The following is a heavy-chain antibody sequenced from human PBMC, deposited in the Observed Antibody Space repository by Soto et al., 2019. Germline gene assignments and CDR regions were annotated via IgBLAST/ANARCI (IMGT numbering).Heavy chain of an antibody. CDR3: ETGRTFDSSTYYTY. CDR2: ISFDGGNK. CDR1: GFSFNSYA. V-gene: IGHV3-30-3*01. Sequence: QPGGSLRLSCAASGFSFNSYALHWVRQAPGKGLEWLAVISFDGGNKYYADSVKGRFTISRDNSKTTLYLQMDSMTTEDTAVHFCETGRTFDSSTYYTYWGQGTLVTVSS. J-gene: IGHJ4*02. D-gene: IGHD3-22*01.